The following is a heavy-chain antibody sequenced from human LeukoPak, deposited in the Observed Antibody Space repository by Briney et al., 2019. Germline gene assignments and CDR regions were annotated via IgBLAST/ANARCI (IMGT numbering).Heavy chain of an antibody. J-gene: IGHJ5*02. D-gene: IGHD5-12*01. V-gene: IGHV1-2*02. Sequence: ASMKVSCKASGYTFTAYYIHWVRQAPGQGLEWMGWINPDSGVADYAQKFQGRATMTRDTSIRTAYMEVSRLRSDDTAVYYCATDPGYNAYDVSGWFDPWGQGTLVTVSS. CDR1: GYTFTAYY. CDR2: INPDSGVA. CDR3: ATDPGYNAYDVSGWFDP.